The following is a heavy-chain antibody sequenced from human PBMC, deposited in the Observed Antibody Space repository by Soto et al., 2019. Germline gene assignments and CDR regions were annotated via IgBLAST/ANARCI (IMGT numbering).Heavy chain of an antibody. CDR2: IIPIFGTA. CDR3: AGRYSGYDPSGGYFDY. CDR1: GGTFSSYA. D-gene: IGHD5-12*01. J-gene: IGHJ4*02. Sequence: QVQLVQSGAEVKKPGSSVKVSCKASGGTFSSYAISWVRQAPGQGLEWMGGIIPIFGTANYAQKFQGRVTITADESTSTADMELSSLRSEDTAVYYCAGRYSGYDPSGGYFDYWGQGTLVTVSS. V-gene: IGHV1-69*12.